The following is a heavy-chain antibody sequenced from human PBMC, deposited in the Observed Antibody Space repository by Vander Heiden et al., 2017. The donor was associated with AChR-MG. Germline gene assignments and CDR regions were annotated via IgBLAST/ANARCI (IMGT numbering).Heavy chain of an antibody. J-gene: IGHJ4*02. CDR3: ARQLSYYDSSSYYYTYYFDY. Sequence: EVQLVQSGAEVKKPGESLKISCEGSGYSFSNYWIGWVRQMPGKGLEWMGIIYPDDSNVRYSPSFQGQVTISADKSFSTAYLQWSSLKASDTAMYFCARQLSYYDSSSYYYTYYFDYWGQGTLVTVSS. V-gene: IGHV5-51*01. CDR2: IYPDDSNV. CDR1: GYSFSNYW. D-gene: IGHD3-22*01.